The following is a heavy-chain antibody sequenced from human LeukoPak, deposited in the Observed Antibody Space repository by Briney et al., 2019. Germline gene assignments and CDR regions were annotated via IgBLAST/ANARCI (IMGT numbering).Heavy chain of an antibody. CDR3: ARQIPNYYGSGSYVKGYFDY. V-gene: IGHV4-59*08. CDR1: GVSISSYY. Sequence: PSETLSLTCTVSGVSISSYYWSWIRQPPGKGLEWMGYIYYSGSTNYNASLKRRVTIPVETSKNPFSLKLSSVTAADTAVYYCARQIPNYYGSGSYVKGYFDYWGQGTLVTVSS. D-gene: IGHD3-10*01. J-gene: IGHJ4*02. CDR2: IYYSGST.